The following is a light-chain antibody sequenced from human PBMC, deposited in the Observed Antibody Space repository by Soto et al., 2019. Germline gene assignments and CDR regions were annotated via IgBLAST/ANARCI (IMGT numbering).Light chain of an antibody. J-gene: IGKJ1*01. CDR1: QSINGW. CDR2: DAS. V-gene: IGKV1-5*01. Sequence: DIHMTQSPSSLSASVVDRVTITCRASQSINGWLAWYQQKPGKAPKLLIYDASSLHSGVPSRFTGSGFGTEFTLTISSLQPEDFATYYCQQYHRYSRTFGQGTKVDIK. CDR3: QQYHRYSRT.